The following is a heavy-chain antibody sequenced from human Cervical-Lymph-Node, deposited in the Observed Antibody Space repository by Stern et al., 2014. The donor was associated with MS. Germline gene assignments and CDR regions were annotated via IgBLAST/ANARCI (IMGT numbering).Heavy chain of an antibody. J-gene: IGHJ4*02. V-gene: IGHV3-11*01. D-gene: IGHD1-26*01. CDR1: GFAFSDHF. Sequence: VQLVESGGDLVKPGGSLRLSCSASGFAFSDHFMNSIRQTPGKGLEWLAFINPSVSSIFYADSVKGRFIISRDNAKNSLYLQMNSLRVEDTGVYYCASGAGAHSWGQGTLVTVSS. CDR2: INPSVSSI. CDR3: ASGAGAHS.